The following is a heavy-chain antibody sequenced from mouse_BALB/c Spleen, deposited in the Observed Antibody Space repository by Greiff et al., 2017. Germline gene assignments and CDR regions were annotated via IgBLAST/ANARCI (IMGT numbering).Heavy chain of an antibody. J-gene: IGHJ2*01. V-gene: IGHV1-19*01. CDR1: GYTFTDYY. CDR3: ARGMTEYYFDY. Sequence: EVQLQESGPELVKPGASVKLSCKASGYTFTDYYMYWVKQSHGKSLEWIGRVNPYNGGTSYNQKFKGKATLTVDKSSSTAYMELNSLTSEDSAVYYSARGMTEYYFDYWGQGTTLTVSS. CDR2: VNPYNGGT.